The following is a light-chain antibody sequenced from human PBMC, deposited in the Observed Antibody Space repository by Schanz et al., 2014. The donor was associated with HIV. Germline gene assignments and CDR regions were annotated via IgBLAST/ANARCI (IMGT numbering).Light chain of an antibody. Sequence: QAVVTQEPSLTVSPGGTVTITCGSSTGSVTSGHFPFWLQQRPGQAPRTLIFNTNKKHSWTPARFSGSLFGGKAALTISGAQPEDEAEYYCLLSYTRSRPGVFGGGTKLTVL. CDR3: LLSYTRSRPGV. J-gene: IGLJ2*01. CDR2: NTN. V-gene: IGLV7-46*01. CDR1: TGSVTSGHF.